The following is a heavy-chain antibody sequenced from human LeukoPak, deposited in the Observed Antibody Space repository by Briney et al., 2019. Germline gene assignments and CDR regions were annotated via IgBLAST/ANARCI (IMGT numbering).Heavy chain of an antibody. V-gene: IGHV1-69*13. CDR1: GGTFSSYA. Sequence: SVKVSCKASGGTFSSYAINWVRQAPGQGLEWRGGIISIFGTVNYAQKFQGRVTITADESTSTAYMELSSLRSEDTAVYYCAREGVGGTLKYQLLKYWFDPWGQGTLVTVSS. J-gene: IGHJ5*02. CDR3: AREGVGGTLKYQLLKYWFDP. D-gene: IGHD2-2*01. CDR2: IISIFGTV.